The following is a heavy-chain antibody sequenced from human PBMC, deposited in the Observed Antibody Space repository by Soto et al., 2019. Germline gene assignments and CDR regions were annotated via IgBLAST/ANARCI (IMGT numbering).Heavy chain of an antibody. CDR3: ANTTTRIWGWFDP. CDR2: ISGSGGST. J-gene: IGHJ5*02. D-gene: IGHD7-27*01. V-gene: IGHV3-23*01. Sequence: GGSLRLSCAASGFTFSSYAMGWVRQAPGKGLEWVSAISGSGGSTYYADSVKGRFTISRDNSKNTLYLQMNSLRAEDTAVYYCANTTTRIWGWFDPWGQGTLVTVSS. CDR1: GFTFSSYA.